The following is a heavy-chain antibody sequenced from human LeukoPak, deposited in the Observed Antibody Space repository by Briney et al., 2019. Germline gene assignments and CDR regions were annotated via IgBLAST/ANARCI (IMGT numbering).Heavy chain of an antibody. J-gene: IGHJ4*02. V-gene: IGHV3-11*06. Sequence: VGSLRLSCAASGFTFSDYYMSWIRQAPGKGREWVSYISSSSSYTNYADSVKGRFTISRDNAKNSLYLQMNSLRAEDTAVYYCARGGDYGDYDLDYWGQGTLGTVSS. CDR3: ARGGDYGDYDLDY. CDR1: GFTFSDYY. CDR2: ISSSSSYT. D-gene: IGHD4-17*01.